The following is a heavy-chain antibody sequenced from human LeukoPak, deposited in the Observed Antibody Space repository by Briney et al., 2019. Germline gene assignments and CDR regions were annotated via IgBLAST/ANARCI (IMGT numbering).Heavy chain of an antibody. CDR3: ARDVYYFDY. CDR2: IYSDGTT. J-gene: IGHJ4*02. D-gene: IGHD5/OR15-5a*01. Sequence: GGSLRLSCAASGFTVSTNYMSWVRQAPGKGLERVSLIYSDGTTNYADSVKGRFTISRDNSKNTLFLQMNSLRAEDTAVYYCARDVYYFDYWGQGTLVTVSS. CDR1: GFTVSTNY. V-gene: IGHV3-53*01.